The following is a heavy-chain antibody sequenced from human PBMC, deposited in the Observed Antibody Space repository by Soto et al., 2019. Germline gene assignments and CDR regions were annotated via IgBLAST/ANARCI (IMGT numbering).Heavy chain of an antibody. CDR3: ARGLVVPAAANGDDAFDI. D-gene: IGHD2-2*01. CDR1: GGSISSGGYY. CDR2: IYYSGST. V-gene: IGHV4-31*03. Sequence: QVQLQESGPGLVKPSQTLSLTCTVSGGSISSGGYYWSWIRQHPGKGLEWIGYIYYSGSTYYNPSLKSRVKISVDTSKNQFSLKLSSVTAADTAVYYCARGLVVPAAANGDDAFDIWGQGTMVTVSS. J-gene: IGHJ3*02.